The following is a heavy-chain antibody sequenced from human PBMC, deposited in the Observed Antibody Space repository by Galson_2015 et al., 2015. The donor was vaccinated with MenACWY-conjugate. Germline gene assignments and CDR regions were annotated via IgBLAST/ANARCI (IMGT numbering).Heavy chain of an antibody. J-gene: IGHJ4*02. CDR3: ARSEEPVRGYCSSSSCYFFDF. Sequence: SVKVSCKASGGTFNSYGISWVRQAPGQGLEWMGGIIPNLGTAKYAQKFQGRVTITADPSTSTVYMELSSLRSEDTAVFYCARSEEPVRGYCSSSSCYFFDFWGQGTLVTVSS. V-gene: IGHV1-69*13. D-gene: IGHD2-2*01. CDR1: GGTFNSYG. CDR2: IIPNLGTA.